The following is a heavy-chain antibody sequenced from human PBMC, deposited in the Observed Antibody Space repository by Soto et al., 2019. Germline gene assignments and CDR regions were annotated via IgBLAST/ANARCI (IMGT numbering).Heavy chain of an antibody. J-gene: IGHJ4*02. CDR2: IYYSGST. Sequence: SETLSLTCTVSGGSISSGDYYWSWIRQPPGKGLEWIGYIYYSGSTYYNPSLKSRVTISVDTSKNQFSLKLSSVTAADTAVYYCASYVWSGYYTFDYWGQGTLVTVSS. CDR1: GGSISSGDYY. CDR3: ASYVWSGYYTFDY. D-gene: IGHD3-3*01. V-gene: IGHV4-30-4*01.